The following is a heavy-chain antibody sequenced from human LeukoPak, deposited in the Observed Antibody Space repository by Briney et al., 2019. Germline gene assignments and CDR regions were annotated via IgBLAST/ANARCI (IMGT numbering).Heavy chain of an antibody. CDR3: ARDQGAQDIVVVPAAAPDYYYYGMDV. CDR1: GFTFSSYG. J-gene: IGHJ6*02. D-gene: IGHD2-2*01. V-gene: IGHV3-33*01. Sequence: GRSLRLSCAASGFTFSSYGMHWVRQAPGKGLEWVAVIWYDGSNKYYADSVKGRFTISRDNSKNTLYLQMNSLRAEDTAVYYCARDQGAQDIVVVPAAAPDYYYYGMDVWGQGTTVTVSS. CDR2: IWYDGSNK.